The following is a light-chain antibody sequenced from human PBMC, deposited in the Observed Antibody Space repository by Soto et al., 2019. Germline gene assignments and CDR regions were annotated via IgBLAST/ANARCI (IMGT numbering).Light chain of an antibody. CDR3: LQHDTWPPGT. J-gene: IGKJ1*01. CDR1: EDVRSK. CDR2: DAS. Sequence: IFMTQSPATLSVSPGGRATLSCRASEDVRSKLAWYQQKPGLPPRLVIYDASTRATGIPGRFSGSGSGKDFTLSISGLQSEDFAIYYCLQHDTWPPGTFGQGTKVEI. V-gene: IGKV3-15*01.